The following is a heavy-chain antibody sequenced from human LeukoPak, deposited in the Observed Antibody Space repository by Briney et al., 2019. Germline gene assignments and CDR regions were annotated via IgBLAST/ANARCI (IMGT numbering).Heavy chain of an antibody. V-gene: IGHV1-18*04. D-gene: IGHD2-2*01. Sequence: ASVKVSCKASGYTFTSYGISWVRQAPGQGLEWMGWISAYNGNTNYAQKLQGRVTMTTDTSTSTAYMELRSLRYDDTAVYYCARDPGFDVVVPAAMNYYYYYGMDVWGKGTTVTVSS. J-gene: IGHJ6*04. CDR1: GYTFTSYG. CDR2: ISAYNGNT. CDR3: ARDPGFDVVVPAAMNYYYYYGMDV.